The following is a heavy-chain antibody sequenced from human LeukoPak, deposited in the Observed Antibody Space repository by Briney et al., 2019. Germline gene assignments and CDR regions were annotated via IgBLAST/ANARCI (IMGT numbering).Heavy chain of an antibody. D-gene: IGHD2-2*01. CDR3: ARRNCSDTSCYYFDY. J-gene: IGHJ4*02. CDR2: VYSGDSDT. CDR1: GYRFASYW. Sequence: GESLKISCKGSGYRFASYWIGWVRQMPGKGLECMGLVYSGDSDTRYSPSFQGQVTISVDKSTNTAYLQWSSLKASDTAMYYCARRNCSDTSCYYFDYWGQGTLVTVSS. V-gene: IGHV5-51*01.